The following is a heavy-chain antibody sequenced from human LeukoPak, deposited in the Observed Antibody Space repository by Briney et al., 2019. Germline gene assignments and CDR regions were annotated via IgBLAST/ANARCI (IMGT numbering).Heavy chain of an antibody. J-gene: IGHJ4*02. CDR1: GFTFSSYG. Sequence: PGGSLRLSCAASGFTFSSYGMSWVRQAPGKGLEWVSGISGSGGSTYYADSVKGRFTISRDNSKNTLYLRMNSLRAEDTAVYYCARRWQFDYWGQGTLVTVSS. CDR2: ISGSGGST. D-gene: IGHD2-15*01. V-gene: IGHV3-23*01. CDR3: ARRWQFDY.